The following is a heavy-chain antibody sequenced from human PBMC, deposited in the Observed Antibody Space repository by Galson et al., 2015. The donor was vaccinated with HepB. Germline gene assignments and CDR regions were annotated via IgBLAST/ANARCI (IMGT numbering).Heavy chain of an antibody. CDR2: ISGSGGST. D-gene: IGHD5-12*01. J-gene: IGHJ4*02. CDR1: GFTFSSYA. CDR3: ANAGGSGYHRHYFDY. V-gene: IGHV3-23*01. Sequence: SLRLSCAASGFTFSSYAMSWVRQAPGKGLEWVSAISGSGGSTYYADSVKGRFTISRDNSKNTLYLQMNSLRAEDTAVYYCANAGGSGYHRHYFDYWGQGTLVTVSS.